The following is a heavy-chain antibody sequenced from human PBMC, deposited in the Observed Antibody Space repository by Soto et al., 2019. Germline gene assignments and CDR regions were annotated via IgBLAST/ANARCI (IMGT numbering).Heavy chain of an antibody. V-gene: IGHV4-59*01. CDR3: ARDRGDTAMVRYFDY. CDR1: GGSISSYY. D-gene: IGHD5-18*01. CDR2: IYYSGST. J-gene: IGHJ4*02. Sequence: SETLSLTCTVSGGSISSYYWSWIRQPSGKGLEWIGYIYYSGSTNYNPSLKSRVTISVDTSKNQFSLKLSSVTAADTAVYYCARDRGDTAMVRYFDYWGQGTLVTVSS.